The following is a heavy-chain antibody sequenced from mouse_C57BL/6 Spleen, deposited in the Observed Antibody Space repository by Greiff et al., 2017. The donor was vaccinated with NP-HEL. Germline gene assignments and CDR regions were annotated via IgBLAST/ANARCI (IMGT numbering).Heavy chain of an antibody. CDR1: GYTFTSYW. CDR2: IHPNSGST. D-gene: IGHD1-1*01. Sequence: QVQLKQPGAELVKPGASVKLSCKASGYTFTSYWMHWVKQRPGQGLEWIGMIHPNSGSTNYNEKFKSKATLTVDKSSSTAYMQLSSLTSEDSAVYYCARSRITTVVATSDFDYWGQGTTLTVSS. V-gene: IGHV1-64*01. J-gene: IGHJ2*01. CDR3: ARSRITTVVATSDFDY.